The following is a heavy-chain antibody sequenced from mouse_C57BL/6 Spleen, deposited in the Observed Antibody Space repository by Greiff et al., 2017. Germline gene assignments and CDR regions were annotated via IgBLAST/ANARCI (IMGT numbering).Heavy chain of an antibody. D-gene: IGHD1-1*01. CDR1: GYTFTSYW. Sequence: QVQLKQPGAELVKPGASVKLSCKASGYTFTSYWMHWVKQRPGQGLEWIGMIHPNSGSTNYNEKFKSKATLTVDKSSSTAYMQLSSLTSEDSAVYYCAHYYGSSYEYYFDYWGQGTTLTVSS. CDR2: IHPNSGST. V-gene: IGHV1-64*01. CDR3: AHYYGSSYEYYFDY. J-gene: IGHJ2*01.